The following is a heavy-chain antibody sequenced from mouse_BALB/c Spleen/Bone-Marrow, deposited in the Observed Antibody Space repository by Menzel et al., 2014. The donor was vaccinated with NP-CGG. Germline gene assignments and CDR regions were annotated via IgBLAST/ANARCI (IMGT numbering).Heavy chain of an antibody. D-gene: IGHD2-3*01. J-gene: IGHJ3*01. CDR3: TRDDGSFAY. CDR1: GYTFTSYW. Sequence: QVQLQQSGAELVRPGASVKLSCKASGYTFTSYWINWVKQRPGQGLEWIGNIYPSDSYTNYNQKFKDKATLTVDESSSTAYMQLSSSTSEDSAVYYCTRDDGSFAYWGQGTLVTVSA. CDR2: IYPSDSYT. V-gene: IGHV1-69*02.